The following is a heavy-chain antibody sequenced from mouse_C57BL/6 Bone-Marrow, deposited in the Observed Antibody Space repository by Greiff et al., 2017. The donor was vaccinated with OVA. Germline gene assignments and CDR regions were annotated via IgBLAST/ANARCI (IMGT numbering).Heavy chain of an antibody. J-gene: IGHJ3*01. CDR1: GYSITSGYY. Sequence: EVQLVESGPGLVKPSQSLSLTCSVTGYSITSGYYWNWIRQFPGNKLEWMGYISYDGSNNYNPSLKNRISITRDTSKNQFFLKLNSVTTEDTATYYCARAYDYDVAWFAYWGQGTLVTVSA. V-gene: IGHV3-6*01. D-gene: IGHD2-4*01. CDR2: ISYDGSN. CDR3: ARAYDYDVAWFAY.